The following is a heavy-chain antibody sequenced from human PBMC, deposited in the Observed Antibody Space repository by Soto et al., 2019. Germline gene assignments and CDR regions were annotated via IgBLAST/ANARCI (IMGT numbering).Heavy chain of an antibody. CDR3: ARKAEGTKNYYYGMDV. D-gene: IGHD3-10*01. V-gene: IGHV1-69*13. J-gene: IGHJ6*02. Sequence: SVKVSCKASGGTFSSYAISWVRQAPGQGLEWMGGIIPIFGTANYAQKFQGRVTITADESTSTAYMELSSLRSEDTAVYYCARKAEGTKNYYYGMDVWGQGTTVTVSS. CDR1: GGTFSSYA. CDR2: IIPIFGTA.